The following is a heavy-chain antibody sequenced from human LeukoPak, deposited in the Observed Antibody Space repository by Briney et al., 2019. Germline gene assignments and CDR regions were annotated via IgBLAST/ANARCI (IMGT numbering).Heavy chain of an antibody. D-gene: IGHD3-3*01. CDR2: IYHSGST. CDR3: AGGTTTYYDFWSGYYDAGFDY. J-gene: IGHJ4*02. Sequence: PSETLSLTCAVSGGSISSGGYSWSWIRQPPGKGLEWIGYIYHSGSTYYNPSLKSRVTISVDRSKNQFSLKLSSVTAADTAVYYCAGGTTTYYDFWSGYYDAGFDYWGRGTLVTVSS. V-gene: IGHV4-30-2*01. CDR1: GGSISSGGYS.